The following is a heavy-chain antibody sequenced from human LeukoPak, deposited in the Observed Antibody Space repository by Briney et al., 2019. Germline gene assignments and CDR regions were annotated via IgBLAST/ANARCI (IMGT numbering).Heavy chain of an antibody. D-gene: IGHD5-18*01. CDR3: ARDRGDTAIYFDY. J-gene: IGHJ4*02. V-gene: IGHV3-7*04. CDR2: IKQDGSEK. Sequence: GGSLRLSCAASGFTFSSYWMSWVRQAPGKGLEWMANIKQDGSEKYYVDSVKGRFTISRDNAKNSLYLQMNSLRADDTAVYYCARDRGDTAIYFDYWGQGTLVTVSS. CDR1: GFTFSSYW.